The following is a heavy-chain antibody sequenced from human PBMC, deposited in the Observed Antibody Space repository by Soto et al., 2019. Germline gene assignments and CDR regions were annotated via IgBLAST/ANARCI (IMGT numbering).Heavy chain of an antibody. CDR2: IYHSGST. CDR1: GYSISSGYY. J-gene: IGHJ4*02. V-gene: IGHV4-38-2*02. Sequence: SETLSLTCAVSGYSISSGYYWGWIRQPPGKGLEWIGSIYHSGSTYYNPSLKSRVTISVDTSKNQFSLKLSSVTAADTAVYYCARDPVKFDYWGQGTLVTVSS. CDR3: ARDPVKFDY.